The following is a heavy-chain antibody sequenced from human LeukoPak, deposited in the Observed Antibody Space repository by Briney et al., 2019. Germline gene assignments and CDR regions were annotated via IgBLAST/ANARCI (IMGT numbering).Heavy chain of an antibody. CDR3: ARISGMITFGGLIVPYYFGY. J-gene: IGHJ4*02. D-gene: IGHD3-16*02. CDR1: GFTFSSYS. Sequence: PGGSLRLSCAASGFTFSSYSMTWVRQAPGKGLEWVANIKQDGSERHHVDSVKGRFTISRDNAENSLYLQMNSLRAEDTAVYYCARISGMITFGGLIVPYYFGYWGQGTLVTVSS. CDR2: IKQDGSER. V-gene: IGHV3-7*04.